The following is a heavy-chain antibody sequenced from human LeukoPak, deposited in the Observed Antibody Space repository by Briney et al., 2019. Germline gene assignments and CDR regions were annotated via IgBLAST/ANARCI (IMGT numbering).Heavy chain of an antibody. CDR1: GESIKSTSKY. D-gene: IGHD6-19*01. CDR2: IYYSTNT. V-gene: IGHV4-39*01. CDR3: VRRVAGTFYFDK. Sequence: PSETLSLTCSVSGESIKSTSKYWAWVRQPPGKGLEWIGHIYYSTNTYYNSSLKSRVTISDDTSKNQVSLSLRSVTAADTALYFCVRRVAGTFYFDKWGEGSLVSVSS. J-gene: IGHJ4*02.